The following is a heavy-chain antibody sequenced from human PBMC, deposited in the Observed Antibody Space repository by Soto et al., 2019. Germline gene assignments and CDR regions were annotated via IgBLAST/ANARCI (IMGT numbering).Heavy chain of an antibody. J-gene: IGHJ3*02. CDR2: IFYSGST. D-gene: IGHD3-16*01. Sequence: QVQLQESGPGLVKPSETLSLSCTVSGGSISSYYWGWIRQPPGKGLEWIGYIFYSGSTNYNPSLNSRVTISVDTSENQFSLKLTSVTAADTAVYYCARSYGWAFDIWGQGTMVTVSS. CDR1: GGSISSYY. V-gene: IGHV4-59*01. CDR3: ARSYGWAFDI.